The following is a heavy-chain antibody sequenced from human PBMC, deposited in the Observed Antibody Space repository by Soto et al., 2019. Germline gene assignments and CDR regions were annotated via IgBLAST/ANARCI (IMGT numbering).Heavy chain of an antibody. V-gene: IGHV1-3*01. Sequence: GASVKVSCKASGYTFTSYALHWVRQAPGQRLEWMGWVNAGNGNTKYSQKFQGRVTITRDTSASTAYMELSSLRSEDTAVYYCARSDTSYADWSDPWGQGTQVTVYS. D-gene: IGHD6-6*01. CDR2: VNAGNGNT. CDR1: GYTFTSYA. CDR3: ARSDTSYADWSDP. J-gene: IGHJ5*02.